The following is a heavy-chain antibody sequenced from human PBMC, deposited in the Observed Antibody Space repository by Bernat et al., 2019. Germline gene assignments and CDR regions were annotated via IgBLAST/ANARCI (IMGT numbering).Heavy chain of an antibody. CDR1: GFSFSSYG. D-gene: IGHD1-26*01. CDR2: MSYNGGFQ. Sequence: QEQLVESGGGVVQPGRSLRLSCAASGFSFSSYGMHWVRQAPGKGLEWVAVMSYNGGFQYYGDSVKGRFTISRDNSRSTLYLQMNSLRAEDTAVYYCVKEGPPPVGATGGSAFDIWGQGTVVTVSS. V-gene: IGHV3-30*18. CDR3: VKEGPPPVGATGGSAFDI. J-gene: IGHJ3*02.